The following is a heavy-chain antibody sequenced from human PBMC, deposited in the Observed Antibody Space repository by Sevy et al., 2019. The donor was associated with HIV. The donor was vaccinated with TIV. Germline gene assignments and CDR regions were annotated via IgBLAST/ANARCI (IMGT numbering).Heavy chain of an antibody. CDR1: GFTVSSNY. Sequence: GGSLRLSCAASGFTVSSNYMSWVRQAPGKGLEWVSVIYSGGSTYYADSVKGRFTISRDNSKNTLYLQMNSLRAEDTAVYYCARDRWGLLYYYGMDVWGQGTTVTVSS. CDR3: ARDRWGLLYYYGMDV. CDR2: IYSGGST. J-gene: IGHJ6*02. V-gene: IGHV3-53*01. D-gene: IGHD1-26*01.